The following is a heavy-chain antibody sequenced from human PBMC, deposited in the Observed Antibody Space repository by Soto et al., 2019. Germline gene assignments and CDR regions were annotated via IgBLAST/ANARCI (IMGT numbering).Heavy chain of an antibody. CDR1: GGSFSKFA. CDR3: ARDYYDNSGYYPNSYYYGMDV. CDR2: IIPTLGTT. D-gene: IGHD3-22*01. J-gene: IGHJ6*02. Sequence: SVKVSCKASGGSFSKFAINWVRQAPGQGLEWMGGIIPTLGTTDYAHKFQGRVTITADEATRTAYMELSGLRSEDTAVYYCARDYYDNSGYYPNSYYYGMDVWGRGTTVTVSS. V-gene: IGHV1-69*13.